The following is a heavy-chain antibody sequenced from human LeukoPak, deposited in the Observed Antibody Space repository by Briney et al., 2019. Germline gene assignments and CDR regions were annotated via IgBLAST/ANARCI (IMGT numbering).Heavy chain of an antibody. J-gene: IGHJ4*02. CDR3: AKDRGDSSGIPADY. Sequence: GGSLRLSCAASGFTFSSYSMSWVRQAPGKGLEWVSAISGSGGSTYYADSVKGRFTISRDNSKNTLYLQMNSLRAEDTAVYYCAKDRGDSSGIPADYWGQGTLVTVSS. D-gene: IGHD3-22*01. V-gene: IGHV3-23*01. CDR2: ISGSGGST. CDR1: GFTFSSYS.